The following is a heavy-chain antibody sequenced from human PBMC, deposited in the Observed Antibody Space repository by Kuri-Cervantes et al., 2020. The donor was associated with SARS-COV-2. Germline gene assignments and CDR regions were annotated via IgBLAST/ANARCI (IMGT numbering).Heavy chain of an antibody. J-gene: IGHJ4*02. Sequence: GSVKDSCKASGYTFPGYYMHWVRQAPGRGLEGMGWINPNSGGTNYAQKFQGRVTMTRDTSISTAYMELSRLRSDDTAVYYCAVYCSCTSCYNQWGQGTLVTVSS. V-gene: IGHV1-2*02. D-gene: IGHD2-2*02. CDR3: AVYCSCTSCYNQ. CDR1: GYTFPGYY. CDR2: INPNSGGT.